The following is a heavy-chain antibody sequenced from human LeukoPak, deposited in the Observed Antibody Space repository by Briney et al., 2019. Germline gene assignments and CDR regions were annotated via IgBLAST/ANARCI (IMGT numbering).Heavy chain of an antibody. V-gene: IGHV4-34*01. D-gene: IGHD4-17*01. CDR3: ARGQGTVTTH. CDR1: GGTFSGYY. CDR2: INHSGSA. J-gene: IGHJ4*02. Sequence: SETLSLTCAVSGGTFSGYYCTWIRQPPGKGLEWIGEINHSGSANYNPSLKSRVTISLDTPKNQFSLKLGSVTAADTAVYYCARGQGTVTTHWGQGTLVTVSS.